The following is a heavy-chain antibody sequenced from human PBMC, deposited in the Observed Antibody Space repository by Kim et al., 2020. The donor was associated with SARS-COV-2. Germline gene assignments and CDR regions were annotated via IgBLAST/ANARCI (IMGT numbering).Heavy chain of an antibody. J-gene: IGHJ3*02. Sequence: SETLSLTCSVSGGSIGSYYWSWIRQPPGKGLEWIGYVYHRGSANYNSSLQSRVTISLDTSKDQISLRLNSVTAADTAMYFCARGPDFYWVVYRYSFDIW. D-gene: IGHD3-16*02. CDR3: ARGPDFYWVVYRYSFDI. CDR1: GGSIGSYY. V-gene: IGHV4-59*01. CDR2: VYHRGSA.